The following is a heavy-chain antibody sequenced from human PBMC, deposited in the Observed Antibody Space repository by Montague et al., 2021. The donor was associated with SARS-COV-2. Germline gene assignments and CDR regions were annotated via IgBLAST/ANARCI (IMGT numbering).Heavy chain of an antibody. Sequence: SETLSLTCAVYGGSFSGYYWNWIRQPPGKGLEWIGEINHSGSTNYNPSLKSRVTMSVDTSKNQFFPKLSSVTAADTAVYYCARGARQGYGFRLGSFDSWGQGTLVTVSS. V-gene: IGHV4-34*01. CDR3: ARGARQGYGFRLGSFDS. J-gene: IGHJ4*02. CDR1: GGSFSGYY. D-gene: IGHD3-10*01. CDR2: INHSGST.